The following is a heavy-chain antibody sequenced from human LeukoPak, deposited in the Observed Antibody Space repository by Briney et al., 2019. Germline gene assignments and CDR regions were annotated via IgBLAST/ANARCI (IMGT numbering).Heavy chain of an antibody. D-gene: IGHD3-22*01. CDR3: ARNGWLLLSGFDY. V-gene: IGHV4-39*07. CDR2: IYYSGST. CDR1: GGSISSSSYY. Sequence: SETLSLTCTVSGGSISSSSYYWGWIRQPPGKGLERIGSIYYSGSTYYNPSLKSRVTISVDTSKNQFSLKLSSVTAADTAVYYCARNGWLLLSGFDYWGQGTLVTVSS. J-gene: IGHJ4*02.